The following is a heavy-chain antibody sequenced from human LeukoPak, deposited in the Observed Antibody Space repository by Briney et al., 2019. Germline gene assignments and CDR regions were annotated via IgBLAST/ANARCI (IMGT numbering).Heavy chain of an antibody. J-gene: IGHJ4*02. CDR3: AKVRLSSGWYSFDY. CDR1: GFTFGDYA. V-gene: IGHV3-9*01. Sequence: GGSLRLSCAASGFTFGDYAMHWVRQAPGKGLEWVSGISWNSGSIGYADSVKGRFTISRDNAKNSLYLQMNSLRAEDTALYYCAKVRLSSGWYSFDYWGQGTLVTVSS. CDR2: ISWNSGSI. D-gene: IGHD6-19*01.